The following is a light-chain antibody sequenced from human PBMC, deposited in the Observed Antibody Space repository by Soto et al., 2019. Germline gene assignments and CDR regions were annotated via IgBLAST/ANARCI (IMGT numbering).Light chain of an antibody. Sequence: DIQMTQSPSTLSASVGDRVTITCRASQSISTYLAWYQQKPGKAPNLLIYKASSLESGVPSRFSGSGSGTEFTVTISSLQPDDFATYYCQQYNTLWTFGQGTKVEIK. CDR3: QQYNTLWT. V-gene: IGKV1-5*03. CDR2: KAS. J-gene: IGKJ1*01. CDR1: QSISTY.